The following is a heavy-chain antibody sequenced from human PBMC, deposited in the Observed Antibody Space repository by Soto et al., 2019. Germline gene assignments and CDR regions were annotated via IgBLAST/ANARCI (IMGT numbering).Heavy chain of an antibody. CDR3: AKDPAAGTWDSFDY. D-gene: IGHD6-13*01. Sequence: GGSLRLSCAASGFTFSSYVMSWVRQAPGKGLEWVSAISGSGSTTYYADSVKGRFTISRDNSENTLYLQMNSLRAEDTAVYYCAKDPAAGTWDSFDYWGQGTLVTVSS. J-gene: IGHJ4*02. V-gene: IGHV3-23*01. CDR2: ISGSGSTT. CDR1: GFTFSSYV.